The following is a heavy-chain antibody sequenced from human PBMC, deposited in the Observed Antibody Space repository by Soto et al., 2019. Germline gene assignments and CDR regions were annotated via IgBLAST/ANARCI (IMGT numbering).Heavy chain of an antibody. V-gene: IGHV5-51*01. D-gene: IGHD2-15*01. CDR1: GYSFTSYW. Sequence: GESLKISCKGSGYSFTSYWIGWVRQMPGKGLEWMGIIYPGDSDTRYSPSFQGQVTISADKSISTAYLQWSSLKASDTAMYYCARSTSDCSGGSCYGGYYYYYMDVWGKGTTVTVSS. J-gene: IGHJ6*03. CDR2: IYPGDSDT. CDR3: ARSTSDCSGGSCYGGYYYYYMDV.